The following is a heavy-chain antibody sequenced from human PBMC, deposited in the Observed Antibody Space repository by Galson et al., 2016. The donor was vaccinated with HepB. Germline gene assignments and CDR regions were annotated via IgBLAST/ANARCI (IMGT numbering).Heavy chain of an antibody. Sequence: QPGAEVKKPGESLNISCKASGSTFTSYWIGWVRQKPGEGLEWMGIVNPADSSTRYSPSFQGQVTISADKAINTAYLQWSSLQASDTAIYYCAKQGPIHFDSWGQGALVTVSS. V-gene: IGHV5-51*01. J-gene: IGHJ4*02. CDR3: AKQGPIHFDS. CDR2: VNPADSST. CDR1: GSTFTSYW.